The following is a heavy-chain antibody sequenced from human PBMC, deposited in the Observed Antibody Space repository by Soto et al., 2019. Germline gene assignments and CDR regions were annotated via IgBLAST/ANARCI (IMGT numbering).Heavy chain of an antibody. V-gene: IGHV4-31*03. D-gene: IGHD6-6*01. J-gene: IGHJ4*02. Sequence: KTSETLSLTCTVSGGSISSGGYYWIWIRQLPGKGLEWIGYMYYSGRTHYNPSLKSRVTISLDTSKNQFSLKLSSVTAADTAVYYCARDRRGSSDYWGQGTLVTVSS. CDR2: MYYSGRT. CDR1: GGSISSGGYY. CDR3: ARDRRGSSDY.